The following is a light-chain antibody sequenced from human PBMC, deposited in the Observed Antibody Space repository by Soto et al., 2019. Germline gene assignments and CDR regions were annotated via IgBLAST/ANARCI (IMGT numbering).Light chain of an antibody. J-gene: IGKJ2*01. V-gene: IGKV4-1*01. CDR2: WAS. CDR3: QQYYGTPPYT. CDR1: QSVLYSSNNKNY. Sequence: DIVMTQSPDSLAVFLGERATINCKSSQSVLYSSNNKNYLAWYQQKAGQPPRPLIYWASTRESGVPDRFSGSGSGTDFILPISSLQAEDVAVYYCQQYYGTPPYTFGQGTKLEIK.